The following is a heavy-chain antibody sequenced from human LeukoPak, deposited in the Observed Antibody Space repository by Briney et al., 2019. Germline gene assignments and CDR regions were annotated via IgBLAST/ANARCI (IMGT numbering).Heavy chain of an antibody. D-gene: IGHD3-9*01. CDR1: GGSISSGGYY. V-gene: IGHV4-31*03. J-gene: IGHJ4*02. CDR2: IYYSGST. Sequence: PSQTLSLTCTVSGGSISSGGYYWSWIRQHPGKGLEWIGYIYYSGSTYYDPSLKSRVTISVDTSKNQFSLKLSSVTAADTAVCYCARFYYYDILTGYYGGDYFDYWGQGTLVTVSS. CDR3: ARFYYYDILTGYYGGDYFDY.